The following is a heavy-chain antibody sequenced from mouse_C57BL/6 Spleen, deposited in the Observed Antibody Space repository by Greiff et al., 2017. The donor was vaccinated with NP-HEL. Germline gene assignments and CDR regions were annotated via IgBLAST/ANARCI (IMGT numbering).Heavy chain of an antibody. CDR2: IDPENGDT. Sequence: EVKLVESGAELVRPGASVKLSCTASGFNIKDDYMHWVKQRPEQGLEWIGWIDPENGDTEYASKFQGKATITADTSSNTAYLQLSSLTSEDTAVYYCTLYYDYDRGLAYWGQGTLVTVSA. CDR3: TLYYDYDRGLAY. D-gene: IGHD2-4*01. J-gene: IGHJ3*01. CDR1: GFNIKDDY. V-gene: IGHV14-4*01.